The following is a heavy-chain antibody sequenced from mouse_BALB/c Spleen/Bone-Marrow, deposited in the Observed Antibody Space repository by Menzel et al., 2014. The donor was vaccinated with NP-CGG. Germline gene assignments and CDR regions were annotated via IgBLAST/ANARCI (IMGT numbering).Heavy chain of an antibody. J-gene: IGHJ3*01. CDR3: ARHGGYDPFAY. D-gene: IGHD2-2*01. CDR2: INSDGGST. V-gene: IGHV5-2*03. CDR1: EYEFPSHD. Sequence: EVKLVESGGGLVQPGESPKLSCKSNEYEFPSHDISWVRKTLEKRLELVAAINSDGGSTYYPDTMERRFIISRDNTKKTLYLQMSSLRSEDTALYYCARHGGYDPFAYWGQGTLVTVSA.